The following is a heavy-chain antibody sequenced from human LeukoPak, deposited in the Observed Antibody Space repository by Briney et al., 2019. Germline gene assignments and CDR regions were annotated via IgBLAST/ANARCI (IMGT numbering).Heavy chain of an antibody. CDR3: AREELEPWSPWAPTRGMDV. D-gene: IGHD1-7*01. V-gene: IGHV1-8*01. CDR2: MNPNSGNT. CDR1: GYTFTSYD. J-gene: IGHJ6*02. Sequence: ASVKVSCKASGYTFTSYDINWVRQATGQGLEWMGWMNPNSGNTGYAQKFQGRVTMTRDTSISTAYMELSSLRPEDTAVYYCAREELEPWSPWAPTRGMDVWGQGTTVSVSS.